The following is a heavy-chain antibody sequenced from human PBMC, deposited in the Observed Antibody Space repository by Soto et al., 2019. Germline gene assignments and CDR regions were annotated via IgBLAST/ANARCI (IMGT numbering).Heavy chain of an antibody. J-gene: IGHJ6*02. Sequence: PSETLSLTCTVSGGSISSYYWSWIRQPPGKGLEWIGYIYYSGSTNYNPSLKSRVTISVDTSKNQFSLKLSSVTAADTAVYYCARVHYYDFWSGYYYYGMDVWGQGTTVTVSS. CDR1: GGSISSYY. CDR3: ARVHYYDFWSGYYYYGMDV. V-gene: IGHV4-59*01. CDR2: IYYSGST. D-gene: IGHD3-3*01.